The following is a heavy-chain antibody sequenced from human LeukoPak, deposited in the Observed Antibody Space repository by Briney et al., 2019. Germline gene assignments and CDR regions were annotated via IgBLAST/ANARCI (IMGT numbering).Heavy chain of an antibody. CDR1: GYTFTSYG. Sequence: ASVKVSCKASGYTFTSYGISWVRQAPGQGLEWMGGIIPIFGTANYAQKFQGRVTMTRNTSISTAYMELSSLRSEDTAVYYCASAHLVWGQGTLVTVSS. V-gene: IGHV1-69*05. D-gene: IGHD3-16*01. CDR3: ASAHLV. J-gene: IGHJ4*02. CDR2: IIPIFGTA.